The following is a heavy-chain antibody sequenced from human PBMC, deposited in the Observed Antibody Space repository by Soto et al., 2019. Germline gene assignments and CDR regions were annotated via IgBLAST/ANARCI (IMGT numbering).Heavy chain of an antibody. Sequence: SETLSLTCLVSGGSISGYYWSWIRQPAGKELEWIGRIYSSGTTNYNPSLKGRGTISVDTSKNQISLRLSSVTAADTAVYYCARADGSGWGRRLFDSWGQGALVTVSS. CDR2: IYSSGTT. V-gene: IGHV4-4*07. D-gene: IGHD3-3*01. J-gene: IGHJ4*02. CDR3: ARADGSGWGRRLFDS. CDR1: GGSISGYY.